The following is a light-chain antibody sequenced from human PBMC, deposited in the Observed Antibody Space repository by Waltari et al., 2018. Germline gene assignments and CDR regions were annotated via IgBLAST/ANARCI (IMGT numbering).Light chain of an antibody. J-gene: IGKJ2*01. CDR3: EQYNSYSSGYT. CDR1: QSISSW. CDR2: KAS. Sequence: DIQMTQSPSTLSASVGDRVTITCRASQSISSWLAWYQQKPGKAPKLLIYKASSLESGVPSRVSGSGSETEFNLTNSSLQPDDFATYYCEQYNSYSSGYTFGQGTKLEIK. V-gene: IGKV1-5*03.